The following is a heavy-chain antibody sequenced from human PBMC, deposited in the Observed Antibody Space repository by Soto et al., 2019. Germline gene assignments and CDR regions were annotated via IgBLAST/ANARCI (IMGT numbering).Heavy chain of an antibody. J-gene: IGHJ4*02. Sequence: GGSLRLSCSASGFTFSSYAMSWVRQAPGKGMEWVAAISGSGGSTYYADSVKGRFTISRENSKNTLYLQMNSLRAEDAAVYYCAKDLVGSNADYYDYWGQGTLVTVSS. V-gene: IGHV3-23*01. CDR1: GFTFSSYA. D-gene: IGHD2-15*01. CDR2: ISGSGGST. CDR3: AKDLVGSNADYYDY.